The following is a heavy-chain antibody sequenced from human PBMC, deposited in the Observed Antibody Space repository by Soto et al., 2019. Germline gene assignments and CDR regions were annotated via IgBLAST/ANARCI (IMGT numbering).Heavy chain of an antibody. CDR1: GGSISGHS. J-gene: IGHJ4*02. CDR2: IYPSGST. CDR3: VRGRSYSVYDF. V-gene: IGHV4-4*07. D-gene: IGHD5-12*01. Sequence: LSLTCTVSGGSISGHSWVWIRQPAGKGLEWIGHIYPSGSTSYNPPLRSRVTMSLDTSTNKIFLNLTSVTAADTAVFYCVRGRSYSVYDFWGPGTLVTVSS.